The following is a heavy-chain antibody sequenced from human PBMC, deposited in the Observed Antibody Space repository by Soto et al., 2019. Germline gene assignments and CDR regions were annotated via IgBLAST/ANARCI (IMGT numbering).Heavy chain of an antibody. CDR3: AGEGGNSYSGSYRNDY. CDR1: GYTFTSYG. J-gene: IGHJ4*02. V-gene: IGHV1-18*01. Sequence: QVQLVQSGAEVKKPGASVKVSCKASGYTFTSYGISWVRQAPGQGPEWRGWISTYTGNTNYAQKLQGRVTMTTDTYTSTAYMELRSLRSADTAVYYCAGEGGNSYSGSYRNDYWCQGTLVTVSS. CDR2: ISTYTGNT. D-gene: IGHD1-26*01.